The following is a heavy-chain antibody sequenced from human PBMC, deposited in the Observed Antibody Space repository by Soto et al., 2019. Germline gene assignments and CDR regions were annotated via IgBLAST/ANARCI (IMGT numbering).Heavy chain of an antibody. D-gene: IGHD2-15*01. CDR1: GFTFSSYG. V-gene: IGHV3-30*18. CDR3: AKGVLGYCSGGSCYPFDY. CDR2: ISYDGSNK. Sequence: QVKLVESGGGVVQPGRSLRLSCAASGFTFSSYGMHWVRQAPGKGLEWVAVISYDGSNKYYADSVKGRFTISRDNSKNTLYLHMNSLRAEDTAVYYCAKGVLGYCSGGSCYPFDYWGQGTLVTVSS. J-gene: IGHJ4*02.